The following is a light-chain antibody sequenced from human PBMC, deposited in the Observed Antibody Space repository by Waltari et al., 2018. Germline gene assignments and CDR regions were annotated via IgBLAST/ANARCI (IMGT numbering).Light chain of an antibody. CDR1: QSVGSS. V-gene: IGKV3-15*01. Sequence: EIVLTQSPATLSMSPGERATLSCRAGQSVGSSLAWYHQKHGQAPRLLIYGASTRATGVPVRFSGGGSGTDFTLTISSLQSEDFAVYYCQQYTRWPEYTFGQGTKLEI. CDR2: GAS. CDR3: QQYTRWPEYT. J-gene: IGKJ2*01.